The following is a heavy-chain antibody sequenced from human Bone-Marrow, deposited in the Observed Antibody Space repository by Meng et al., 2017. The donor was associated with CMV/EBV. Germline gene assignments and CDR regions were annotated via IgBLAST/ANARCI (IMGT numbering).Heavy chain of an antibody. D-gene: IGHD2-2*02. CDR1: GFTFSSYS. CDR2: ISSSSSYI. Sequence: GESLKISCAASGFTFSSYSMQWVRQAPGKGLEWVSSISSSSSYIYYADSVKGRFTISRDNAKNSLYLQMNSLRAEDTAVYYCARDSRVGGVPAAIFYYYYGMDVWGQGTTVTVSS. V-gene: IGHV3-21*01. CDR3: ARDSRVGGVPAAIFYYYYGMDV. J-gene: IGHJ6*02.